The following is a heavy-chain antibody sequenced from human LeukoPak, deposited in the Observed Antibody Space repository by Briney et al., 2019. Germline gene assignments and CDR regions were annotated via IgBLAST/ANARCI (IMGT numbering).Heavy chain of an antibody. CDR1: GFTFSSYW. CDR3: AREWVSTDY. D-gene: IGHD5/OR15-5a*01. Sequence: GSLRLSCVASGFTFSSYWMSWVRQAPGKGLQWVANIKQDGTEKYYVDSVKGRFTISRDSAKNSLYLQMNSLRAEDTAVYYCAREWVSTDYWGQGTLVTVSS. J-gene: IGHJ4*02. V-gene: IGHV3-7*01. CDR2: IKQDGTEK.